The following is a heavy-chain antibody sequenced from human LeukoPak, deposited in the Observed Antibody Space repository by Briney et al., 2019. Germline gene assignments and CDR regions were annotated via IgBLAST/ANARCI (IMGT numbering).Heavy chain of an antibody. Sequence: SQTLSLTCAISGDSVSSNSAAWNWIRQSPSRGLEWLGRTYYRSKWYNDYAVSVKSRITVNPDTSKNQFSLKLSSVTAADTAVYYCARRTPPIVVVVAAESVSVGDWGQGTLVTVSS. V-gene: IGHV6-1*01. J-gene: IGHJ4*02. CDR2: TYYRSKWYN. CDR3: ARRTPPIVVVVAAESVSVGD. CDR1: GDSVSSNSAA. D-gene: IGHD2-15*01.